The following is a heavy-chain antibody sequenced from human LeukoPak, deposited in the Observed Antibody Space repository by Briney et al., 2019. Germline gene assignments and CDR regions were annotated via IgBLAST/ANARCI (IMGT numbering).Heavy chain of an antibody. Sequence: GGSLRLSCAASGFTFSSYWMTWVRQAPRKGLEWVANIKRDGSEKFYVDSVKGRFTISRDNAKNSLYLQMKSLRAEDTALYFCARWGGYNYEAGYYFDYWGQGTLVTVSS. D-gene: IGHD5-24*01. V-gene: IGHV3-7*04. J-gene: IGHJ4*02. CDR3: ARWGGYNYEAGYYFDY. CDR2: IKRDGSEK. CDR1: GFTFSSYW.